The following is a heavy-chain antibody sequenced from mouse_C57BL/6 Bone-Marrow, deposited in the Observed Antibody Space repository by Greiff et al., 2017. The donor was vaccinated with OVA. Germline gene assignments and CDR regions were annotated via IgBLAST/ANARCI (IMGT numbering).Heavy chain of an antibody. V-gene: IGHV1-59*01. CDR1: GYTFTSYW. D-gene: IGHD2-4*01. CDR2: IDPSDSYT. CDR3: AGGLRRGHY. Sequence: QVQLQQPGAALVRPGTSVKLSCKASGYTFTSYWMLWVKQRPGQGLEWIGVIDPSDSYTNYNHKFKGKATLTVDTSSSTAYMQLSSLTSEDSAVYYCAGGLRRGHYWGQGTTLTVSS. J-gene: IGHJ2*01.